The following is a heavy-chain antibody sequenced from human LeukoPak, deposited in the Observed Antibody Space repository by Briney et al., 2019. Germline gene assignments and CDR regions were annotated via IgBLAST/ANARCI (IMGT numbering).Heavy chain of an antibody. CDR2: ISYDGSNK. CDR1: GFTFSSYA. D-gene: IGHD6-6*01. J-gene: IGHJ6*03. Sequence: GRSLRLSCAASGFTFSSYAMHWVRQAPGKGLDWVAVISYDGSNKYYADSVKGRFTISRDNSKNTLYLQMNSLRAEDTAVYYCARDTYSSSSLDYYYMDVWGKGTTVTVSS. V-gene: IGHV3-30*01. CDR3: ARDTYSSSSLDYYYMDV.